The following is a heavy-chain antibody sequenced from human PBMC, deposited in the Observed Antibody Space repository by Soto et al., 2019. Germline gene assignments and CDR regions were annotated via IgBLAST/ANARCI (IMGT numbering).Heavy chain of an antibody. CDR3: VRGVIAYCGGDCYSFDY. Sequence: GGSLRLSCAASGFSFSNYALHWVRQAPGKGLEWVAVISYDGSNKYYADSVKGRITISRDNSKNTLYLQMNSLRAEDTAVYYCVRGVIAYCGGDCYSFDYWGQGTLVTVSS. CDR2: ISYDGSNK. D-gene: IGHD2-21*02. J-gene: IGHJ4*02. V-gene: IGHV3-30-3*01. CDR1: GFSFSNYA.